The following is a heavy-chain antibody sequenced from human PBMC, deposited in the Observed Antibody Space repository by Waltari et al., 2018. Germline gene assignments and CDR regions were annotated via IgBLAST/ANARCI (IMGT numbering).Heavy chain of an antibody. CDR1: GLTFSNYW. CDR2: IKGDGSKG. V-gene: IGHV3-7*03. J-gene: IGHJ4*02. D-gene: IGHD1-20*01. Sequence: EVQLVESGGDLVQPGGSLRLSCVASGLTFSNYWMSWVRQAPGKGLEWVADIKGDGSKGSYVDSVKGRFTISRDNTRNSLYLEMNSLRVEDTAVYYCARDKSISGTTWGFDLWGQGTLVTISS. CDR3: ARDKSISGTTWGFDL.